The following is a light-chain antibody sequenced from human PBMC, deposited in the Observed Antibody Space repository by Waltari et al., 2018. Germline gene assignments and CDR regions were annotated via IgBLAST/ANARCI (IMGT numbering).Light chain of an antibody. CDR3: HQYDGWPPWT. Sequence: EIVMTQSPATLSVYPGERATLSCRASQSISRNLAWYQHIPGQAPRLLIYAASTRATDTPARFSGSGSGTEFTLTISSLQSEDFALYYCHQYDGWPPWTFGQGTKVEVK. CDR1: QSISRN. V-gene: IGKV3-15*01. CDR2: AAS. J-gene: IGKJ1*01.